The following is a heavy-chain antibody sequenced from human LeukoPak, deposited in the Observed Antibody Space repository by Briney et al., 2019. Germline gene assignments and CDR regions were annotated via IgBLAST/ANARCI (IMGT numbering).Heavy chain of an antibody. V-gene: IGHV3-30-3*01. CDR3: ARVREWELLIDY. D-gene: IGHD1-26*01. CDR1: GFTFSSYA. J-gene: IGHJ4*02. CDR2: ISYDGSNK. Sequence: GGSLRLSCAASGFTFSSYAMSWVRQAPGKGLEWVAVISYDGSNKYYADSVKGRFTISRDNSKNTLYLQMNSLRAEDTAVYYCARVREWELLIDYWGQGTLVTVSS.